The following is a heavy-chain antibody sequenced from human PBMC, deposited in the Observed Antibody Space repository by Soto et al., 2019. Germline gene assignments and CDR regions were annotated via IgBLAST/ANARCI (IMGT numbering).Heavy chain of an antibody. J-gene: IGHJ6*02. V-gene: IGHV4-34*01. Sequence: PSETLSLTCAVYGGSFSGYYWSWIRQPPGKGLEWIGEINHSGSTNYNPSLKSRVTISVDTSKNQFSLKLSSVTAADTAVYYCARAGTGYYYYYGMEGWGQETTVIVSS. CDR1: GGSFSGYY. CDR3: ARAGTGYYYYYGMEG. CDR2: INHSGST. D-gene: IGHD6-13*01.